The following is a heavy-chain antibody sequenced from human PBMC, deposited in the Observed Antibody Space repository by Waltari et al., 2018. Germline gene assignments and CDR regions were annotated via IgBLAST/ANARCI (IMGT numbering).Heavy chain of an antibody. CDR1: GDTFTDIY. CDR3: ATALGGGISASRPFHF. V-gene: IGHV1-69-2*01. J-gene: IGHJ3*01. Sequence: EVQMLQSGAEVQNPGTPVKISCTVSGDTFTDIYIHWIKQAPGKGRQWMGLLDPEDGQAIYAQKFQGRVTMTADTSIHTAYMELTSLTSEDTAFYYCATALGGGISASRPFHFWGQGTMITVSS. CDR2: LDPEDGQA. D-gene: IGHD3-10*01.